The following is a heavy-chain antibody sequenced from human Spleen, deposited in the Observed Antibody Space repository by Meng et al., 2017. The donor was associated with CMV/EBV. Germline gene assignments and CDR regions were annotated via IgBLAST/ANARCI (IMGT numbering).Heavy chain of an antibody. CDR2: MNPNSGGT. J-gene: IGHJ5*02. Sequence: ASVKVSCKASGYTFSSYEINWVRLVTGQGFEWVGWMNPNSGGTGYAQKFQGRVTFTRDTSINTAYMELSSLRSEDTAVYYCARGRRATRGGYRVVAMLDWFDPWGQGTLVTVSS. V-gene: IGHV1-8*03. CDR1: GYTFSSYE. CDR3: ARGRRATRGGYRVVAMLDWFDP. D-gene: IGHD3-16*02.